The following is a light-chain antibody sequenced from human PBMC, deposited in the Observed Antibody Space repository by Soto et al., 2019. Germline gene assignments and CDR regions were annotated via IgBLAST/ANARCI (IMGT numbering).Light chain of an antibody. J-gene: IGKJ1*01. Sequence: DMQLTQSPSSLSASLGDSVTIXXRASQSITSYLNWYQHKSGKAPKLXIYAASSLQSGVPSRFRGSGAGTDFTLTISSLQPEDFATYYCQQSYSMSRTFGQGTKVDIK. CDR1: QSITSY. V-gene: IGKV1-39*01. CDR3: QQSYSMSRT. CDR2: AAS.